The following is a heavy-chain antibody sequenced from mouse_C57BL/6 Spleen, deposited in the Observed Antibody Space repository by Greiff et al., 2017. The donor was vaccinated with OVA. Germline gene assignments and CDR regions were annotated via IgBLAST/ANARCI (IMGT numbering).Heavy chain of an antibody. CDR3: AREGIITTVVATDSFDY. D-gene: IGHD1-1*01. V-gene: IGHV1-55*01. CDR2: IYPGSGST. J-gene: IGHJ2*01. Sequence: QVQLKQPGAELVKPGASVKMSCKASGYTFTSYWITWVKQRPGQGLEWIGDIYPGSGSTNYNEKFKSKATLTVDTSSSTAYMQLSSLTSEDSAVYYCAREGIITTVVATDSFDYWGQGTTLTVSS. CDR1: GYTFTSYW.